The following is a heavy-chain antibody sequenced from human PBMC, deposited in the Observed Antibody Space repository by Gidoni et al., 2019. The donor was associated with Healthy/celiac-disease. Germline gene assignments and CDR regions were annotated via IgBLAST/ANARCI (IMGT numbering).Heavy chain of an antibody. CDR2: IYYSGST. Sequence: QVQLQESGPGLVKPSETLSLTCPVSGGSIRSYYWSWLRQPPGKGLEWIGYIYYSGSTNYNPSLKSRVTISVDTSKNQFSLKLSSVTAADTAVYYCARDRGVAATRVFGMDVWGQGTTVTVSS. D-gene: IGHD2-15*01. CDR3: ARDRGVAATRVFGMDV. CDR1: GGSIRSYY. J-gene: IGHJ6*02. V-gene: IGHV4-59*01.